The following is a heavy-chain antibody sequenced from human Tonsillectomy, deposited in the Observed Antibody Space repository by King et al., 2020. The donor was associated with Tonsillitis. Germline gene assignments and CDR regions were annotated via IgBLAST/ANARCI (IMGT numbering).Heavy chain of an antibody. CDR3: AKVVSTSMVYYFDY. CDR1: GFTFTSSA. Sequence: VQLVESGGGLVQPGGSLRLSCAASGFTFTSSAMAWVRQAPGKGLEWVSGISGSGGSTYYADSEKGRFTISRDNSKNTLYLQMNILGAEDTALYYCAKVVSTSMVYYFDYWGQGTLVAVSS. CDR2: ISGSGGST. V-gene: IGHV3-23*04. D-gene: IGHD5-18*01. J-gene: IGHJ4*02.